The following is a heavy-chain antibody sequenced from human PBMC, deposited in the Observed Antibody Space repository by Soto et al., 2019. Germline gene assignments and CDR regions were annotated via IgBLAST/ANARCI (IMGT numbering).Heavy chain of an antibody. V-gene: IGHV5-51*01. CDR3: ARGGVSTRTFDY. J-gene: IGHJ4*02. CDR1: GYNFAGYW. D-gene: IGHD3-3*01. Sequence: GESLKISCKGSGYNFAGYWIAWVRQMPGKGLELMGIIYPSDFDTRYRPSFQGQVTISADKSISSAYLQWSSLRASDTAMYYCARGGVSTRTFDYWGQGTPVTVSS. CDR2: IYPSDFDT.